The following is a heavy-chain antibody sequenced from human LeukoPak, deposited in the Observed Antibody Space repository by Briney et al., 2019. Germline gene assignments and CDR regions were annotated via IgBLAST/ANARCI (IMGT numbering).Heavy chain of an antibody. D-gene: IGHD3-10*01. Sequence: SETLSLTCTVSGDSISSYYWSWLRQPPGKGLEWIGYIYYSGSTNYNPSLKSRVTISVDTSKNQFSLKLSSVTAADTAVYYCARSDYYGSGPHAFDIWGQGTMVTVSS. CDR1: GDSISSYY. V-gene: IGHV4-59*01. J-gene: IGHJ3*02. CDR2: IYYSGST. CDR3: ARSDYYGSGPHAFDI.